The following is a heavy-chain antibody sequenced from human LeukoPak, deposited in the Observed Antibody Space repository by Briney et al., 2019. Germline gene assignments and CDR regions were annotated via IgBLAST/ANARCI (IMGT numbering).Heavy chain of an antibody. CDR3: AKDLNSPHSLEWELSTRAPPPAPDY. V-gene: IGHV3-30*18. D-gene: IGHD1-26*01. CDR1: GFTFSSYG. Sequence: PGGSLRLSCAASGFTFSSYGMHWVRQAPGKGLEWVAVISYDGSNKYYADSVRGRFTISRDNSKNTLYLQMNSLRAEDTAVYYCAKDLNSPHSLEWELSTRAPPPAPDYWGQGTLVTVSS. CDR2: ISYDGSNK. J-gene: IGHJ4*02.